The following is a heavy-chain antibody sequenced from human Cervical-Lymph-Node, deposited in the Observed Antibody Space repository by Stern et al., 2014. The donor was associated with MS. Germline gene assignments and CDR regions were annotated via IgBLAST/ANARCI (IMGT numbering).Heavy chain of an antibody. J-gene: IGHJ5*01. Sequence: MQLVQSGAEVKKPGTTVKISCKVSGYTFIDYYLHWVKQSPGKGFEWMGLVDPEDGEAVYAEKFQGRVTIIADTSKETTYLGLNSLRDEDTATYYCLTSTNTTLPFDFWGQGTPIIVSP. CDR1: GYTFIDYY. D-gene: IGHD2-8*01. V-gene: IGHV1-69-2*01. CDR2: VDPEDGEA. CDR3: LTSTNTTLPFDF.